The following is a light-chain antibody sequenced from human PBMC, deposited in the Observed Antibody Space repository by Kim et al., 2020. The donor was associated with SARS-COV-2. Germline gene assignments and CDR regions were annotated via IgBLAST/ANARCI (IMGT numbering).Light chain of an antibody. CDR2: AAS. CDR3: QQYYTTLLT. V-gene: IGKV1-NL1*01. J-gene: IGKJ4*01. Sequence: ASVGDRVTITCRASQDISNSLAWYQQRPGKAPKLLLYAASILEVGVPSRFSGSGSGTDYTLAISSLQPEDVATYYCQQYYTTLLTFGGGTKVDIK. CDR1: QDISNS.